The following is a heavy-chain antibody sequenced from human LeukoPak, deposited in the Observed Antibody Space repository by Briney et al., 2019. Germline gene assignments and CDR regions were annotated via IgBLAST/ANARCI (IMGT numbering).Heavy chain of an antibody. V-gene: IGHV2-5*02. J-gene: IGHJ6*03. CDR1: GFSLSTSGVG. CDR3: ARIRGGANGEGHYYYYMDV. D-gene: IGHD3-10*01. Sequence: SGPTLVNPTQTLTLTCTFSGFSLSTSGVGVGWIRQPPGKALEWLALIYWDDDKRYSPSLKSRLTISKDTSKNQVVLTMTNMDPVDTATYYCARIRGGANGEGHYYYYMDVWGKGTTVTISS. CDR2: IYWDDDK.